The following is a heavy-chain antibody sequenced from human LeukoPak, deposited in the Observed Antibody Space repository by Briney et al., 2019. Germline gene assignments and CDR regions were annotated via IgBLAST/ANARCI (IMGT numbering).Heavy chain of an antibody. D-gene: IGHD4-17*01. CDR3: ARGNQVTTVTSYWYFDL. CDR1: GGSFSGYY. Sequence: PSETLSLTCAVYGGSFSGYYWSWIRQPPGKGLEWIGEINHSGSTNYNPSLKSRVTISVDTSKNQFSLKLSSVTAADTAVYYCARGNQVTTVTSYWYFDLWGRGTLVTVSS. V-gene: IGHV4-34*01. J-gene: IGHJ2*01. CDR2: INHSGST.